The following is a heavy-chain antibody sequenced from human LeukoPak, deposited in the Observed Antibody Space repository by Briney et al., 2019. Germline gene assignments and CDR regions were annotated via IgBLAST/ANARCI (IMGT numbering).Heavy chain of an antibody. CDR2: IYSSGST. CDR1: GDSISSGDYY. CDR3: ARGPPDFYNSGSYYNGYNWFDS. D-gene: IGHD3-10*01. Sequence: SQTLSLTCTVSGDSISSGDYYWSWIRQPAGKSLEWLGRIYSSGSTNYNPSLKSRVTISADTSKNQFSLTLTSVTAADTAVYYCARGPPDFYNSGSYYNGYNWFDSWGQGTLVTVSS. J-gene: IGHJ5*01. V-gene: IGHV4-61*02.